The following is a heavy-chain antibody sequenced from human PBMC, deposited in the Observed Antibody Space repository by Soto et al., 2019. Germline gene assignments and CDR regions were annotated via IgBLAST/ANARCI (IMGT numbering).Heavy chain of an antibody. CDR2: ISYSGST. Sequence: QVQLQGSGPGLVKPSQTLSLTCTVSGGSISSGNYYWSWIRQPPGKGLEWMGFISYSGSTYYSLSLKSRVTISVDTSKNQFSLNLRFVTAADTAVYYCATMGTPATGLYYFDYWGQGTLVTVSS. CDR1: GGSISSGNYY. D-gene: IGHD5-18*01. J-gene: IGHJ4*02. V-gene: IGHV4-30-4*01. CDR3: ATMGTPATGLYYFDY.